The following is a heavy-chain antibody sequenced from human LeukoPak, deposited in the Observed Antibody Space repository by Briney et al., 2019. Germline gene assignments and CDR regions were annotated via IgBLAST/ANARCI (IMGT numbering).Heavy chain of an antibody. J-gene: IGHJ4*02. CDR3: ARPAVRIAVAGTSFDY. Sequence: PGGSLRLSCAASGFTFSSYAMHWVRQAPGKGLEWVAVISYDGSNKYYADSVKGRFTISRDNSKNTLYLQMNSLRAEDTAVYYCARPAVRIAVAGTSFDYWGQGTLVTVSS. D-gene: IGHD6-19*01. CDR2: ISYDGSNK. V-gene: IGHV3-30*04. CDR1: GFTFSSYA.